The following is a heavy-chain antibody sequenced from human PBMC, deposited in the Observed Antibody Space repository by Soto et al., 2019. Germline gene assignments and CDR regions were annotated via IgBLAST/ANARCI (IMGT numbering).Heavy chain of an antibody. J-gene: IGHJ4*02. CDR3: ARAEYSYSSGYYFDY. Sequence: ASETLSLTCTVSGGSVSSGSYYWSWIRQPPGKGLEWIGYIYYSGSTNYNPSLKSRVTISVDTSKNQFSLKLSSVTAADTAVYYCARAEYSYSSGYYFDYWGQGTLVTVSS. D-gene: IGHD6-25*01. CDR1: GGSVSSGSYY. V-gene: IGHV4-61*01. CDR2: IYYSGST.